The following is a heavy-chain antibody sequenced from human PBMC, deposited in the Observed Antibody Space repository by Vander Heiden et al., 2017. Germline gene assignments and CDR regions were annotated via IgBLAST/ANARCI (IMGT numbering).Heavy chain of an antibody. Sequence: QLQLQESGPGLVKPSETPALTCSVFGGPVTRDPDSWAWIRQPPGEGLEWIATIYSPGAAHYNPSLQSRVTISVDPTQNQFSLKLTSVSAADTAVYTCVRLRRFFGSGSFPDYWGQGARITVSS. J-gene: IGHJ4*02. CDR2: IYSPGAA. CDR3: VRLRRFFGSGSFPDY. D-gene: IGHD3-10*01. CDR1: GGPVTRDPDS. V-gene: IGHV4-39*01.